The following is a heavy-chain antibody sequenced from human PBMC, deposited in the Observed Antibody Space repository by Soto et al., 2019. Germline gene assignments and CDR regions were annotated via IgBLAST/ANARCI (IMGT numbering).Heavy chain of an antibody. V-gene: IGHV1-18*04. CDR1: GYNFDSYG. CDR2: ISTYTGNT. CDR3: VRDVLVEPRSFGGH. D-gene: IGHD3-16*01. J-gene: IGHJ4*02. Sequence: QVQLVQSRAEVRKPGASVRVTCQASGYNFDSYGLNWVRQAPGQGPQWMGWISTYTGNTDIAPWFQGILILTTDTYTSTAYMELRSLRSYDTSVYYCVRDVLVEPRSFGGHWGQGTLVTVSS.